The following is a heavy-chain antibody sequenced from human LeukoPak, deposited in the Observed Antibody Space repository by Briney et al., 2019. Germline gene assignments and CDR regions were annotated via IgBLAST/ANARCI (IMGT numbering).Heavy chain of an antibody. Sequence: SETLSLTCSVSGGSISNYYWNWIRQTPGKGLEWIGYIYHSGSTYYNPSLKSRVTISLDTSKKQFSLKLSSVTAADTAVYFCARDSVNCSTTSCSDYLDYWGQGTLVTVSS. CDR1: GGSISNYY. J-gene: IGHJ4*02. D-gene: IGHD2-2*01. CDR2: IYHSGST. CDR3: ARDSVNCSTTSCSDYLDY. V-gene: IGHV4-59*01.